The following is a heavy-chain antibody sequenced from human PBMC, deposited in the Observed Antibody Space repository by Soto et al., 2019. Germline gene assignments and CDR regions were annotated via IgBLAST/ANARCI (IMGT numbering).Heavy chain of an antibody. Sequence: EVQLVESGGVVVQPGGSLRLSCAASGFTFDDYAMHWVRQAPGKGLEWVSLISWDGGSTYYADSVKGRFTISRDNSKNSLYLQMNSLRAEDTALYYCTKATGSAANYYYYGMDVWGQGTTVTVSS. D-gene: IGHD3-9*01. CDR1: GFTFDDYA. CDR3: TKATGSAANYYYYGMDV. J-gene: IGHJ6*02. V-gene: IGHV3-43D*04. CDR2: ISWDGGST.